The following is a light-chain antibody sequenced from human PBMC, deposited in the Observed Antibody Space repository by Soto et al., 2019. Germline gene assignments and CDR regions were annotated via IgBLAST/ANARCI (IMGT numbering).Light chain of an antibody. V-gene: IGKV3-15*01. CDR2: DAS. J-gene: IGKJ5*01. CDR1: QSISRN. CDR3: QQYNDWPPIT. Sequence: EIVMTQSPVTLSVSPGERATLSCRASQSISRNLAWYQQKPGQAPKLLIYDASSRATGFTARFSGSGSGTEFTLTISSLQSEDSAVFYCQQYNDWPPITFGQGTRLEIK.